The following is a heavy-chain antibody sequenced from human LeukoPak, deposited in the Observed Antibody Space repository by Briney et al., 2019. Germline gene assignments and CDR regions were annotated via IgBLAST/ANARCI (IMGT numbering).Heavy chain of an antibody. D-gene: IGHD6-19*01. CDR2: IYYSGST. CDR1: GGPISSYY. V-gene: IGHV4-59*01. CDR3: ARDRPGYSSGWYDLGGAFDI. J-gene: IGHJ3*02. Sequence: SETLSLTCTVSGGPISSYYWSWIRQPPGKGLEWIGYIYYSGSTNYNPSLKSRVTISVDTSKNQFSLKLSSVTAADTAVYYCARDRPGYSSGWYDLGGAFDIWGQGTMVTVSS.